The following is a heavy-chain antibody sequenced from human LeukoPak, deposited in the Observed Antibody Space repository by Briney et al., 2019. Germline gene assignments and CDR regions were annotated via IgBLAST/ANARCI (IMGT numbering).Heavy chain of an antibody. V-gene: IGHV3-64*01. CDR3: ARRAPGFSSDWLDY. J-gene: IGHJ4*02. D-gene: IGHD3-22*01. CDR2: ISSNGGST. Sequence: PGGSLRLSCAASGFTFSTHAIHWVRQAPGKGLEYVSAISSNGGSTFYANSVKGRFIVSRDNSKNTLYLQMGSLRAEDLAVYYCARRAPGFSSDWLDYWGQGTLVTVSS. CDR1: GFTFSTHA.